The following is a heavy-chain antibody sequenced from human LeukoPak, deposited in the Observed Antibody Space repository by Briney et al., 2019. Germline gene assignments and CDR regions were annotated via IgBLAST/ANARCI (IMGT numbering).Heavy chain of an antibody. D-gene: IGHD6-13*01. Sequence: SETLFLTCTVSGDSINSDYWNWIRQPPGKGLEWIGSIYYSGSTYYNPSLKSRVTISVDTSKNQFSLKLSSVTAADTAVYYCARPSSSGPYDAFDIWGQGTMVTVSS. CDR1: GDSINSDY. J-gene: IGHJ3*02. CDR2: IYYSGST. CDR3: ARPSSSGPYDAFDI. V-gene: IGHV4-39*01.